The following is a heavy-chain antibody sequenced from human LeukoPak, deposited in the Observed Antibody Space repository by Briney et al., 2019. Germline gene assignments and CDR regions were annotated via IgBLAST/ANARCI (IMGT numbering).Heavy chain of an antibody. CDR3: ARDAGCSSTSCYAGWFDP. CDR2: INPNSGGT. CDR1: GYTFTGYY. Sequence: ASVKVSCKASGYTFTGYYTHWVRQAPGQGLEWMGWINPNSGGTNYAQKFQGRVTMTRDTSISTAYMELSRPRSDDTAVYYCARDAGCSSTSCYAGWFDPWGQGTLVTVSS. J-gene: IGHJ5*02. V-gene: IGHV1-2*02. D-gene: IGHD2-2*01.